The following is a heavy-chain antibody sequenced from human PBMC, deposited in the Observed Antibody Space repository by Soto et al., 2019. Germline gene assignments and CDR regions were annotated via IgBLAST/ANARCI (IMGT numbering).Heavy chain of an antibody. CDR3: ARRVQINSMVVQDNWPHP. CDR1: GGSISSHS. D-gene: IGHD1-1*01. V-gene: IGHV4-59*08. Sequence: SETLSLTCTVSGGSISSHSWNWIRQPPGRGLEWIGYVYSSGSTKYNPSLESRVTISVDTSKNQFSLKLTSLTTADTAIYYCARRVQINSMVVQDNWPHPLRQATLVTV. J-gene: IGHJ5*02. CDR2: VYSSGST.